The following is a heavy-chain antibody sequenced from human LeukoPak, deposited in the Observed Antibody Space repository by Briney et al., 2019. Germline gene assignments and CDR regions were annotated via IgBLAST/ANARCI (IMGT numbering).Heavy chain of an antibody. V-gene: IGHV4-59*01. J-gene: IGHJ4*02. D-gene: IGHD6-13*01. CDR2: IYYGGST. CDR1: GGSISTYY. Sequence: SETLSLTCTVSGGSISTYYWSWIRQSPGKGLEWTGYIYYGGSTNYNPSLKSRVTISVDTSKNQFSLRLSSVTAADTAVYYCARGRGSSSWFDYWGQGTLVTVSS. CDR3: ARGRGSSSWFDY.